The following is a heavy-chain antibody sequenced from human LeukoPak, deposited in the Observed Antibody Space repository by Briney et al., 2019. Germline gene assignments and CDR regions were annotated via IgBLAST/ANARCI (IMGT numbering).Heavy chain of an antibody. CDR1: GYSISSGYY. CDR3: ASRFKMTTVTANNYFDY. CDR2: IYHSGST. D-gene: IGHD4-17*01. Sequence: SETLSLTCAVSGYSISSGYYWGWIRQPPGKGLERIGSIYHSGSTYYNPSLKSRVTISVDTSKNQFSLKLSSVTAADTAVYYCASRFKMTTVTANNYFDYWGQGTLVTVSS. J-gene: IGHJ4*02. V-gene: IGHV4-38-2*01.